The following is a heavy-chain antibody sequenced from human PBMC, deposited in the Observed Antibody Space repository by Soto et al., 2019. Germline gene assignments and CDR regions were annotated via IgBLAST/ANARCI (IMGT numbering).Heavy chain of an antibody. CDR3: ARLTDISSGWQDWFDP. J-gene: IGHJ5*02. Sequence: SETLSLTCTVSGGSISSSSYYWGWIRQPPGKGLEWIGSIYYSGSTYYNPSLKSRVTISVDTSKNQFSLKLSSVTAADTAVYYCARLTDISSGWQDWFDPWGQGTLVTVSS. V-gene: IGHV4-39*01. CDR2: IYYSGST. CDR1: GGSISSSSYY. D-gene: IGHD6-19*01.